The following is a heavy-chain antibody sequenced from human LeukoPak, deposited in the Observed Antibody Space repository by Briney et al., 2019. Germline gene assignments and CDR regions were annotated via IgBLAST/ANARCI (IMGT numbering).Heavy chain of an antibody. Sequence: GESLKISCQGSGYSFTTYWIGWVRQMPGKGLEWMGIIYPADSDTTYSPSFQGQVTISADKSISTAYLQWSSLKASDTAMYYCARRRDLYSGSYYPFDYWGQGTLVTVSS. V-gene: IGHV5-51*01. CDR3: ARRRDLYSGSYYPFDY. J-gene: IGHJ4*02. D-gene: IGHD1-26*01. CDR2: IYPADSDT. CDR1: GYSFTTYW.